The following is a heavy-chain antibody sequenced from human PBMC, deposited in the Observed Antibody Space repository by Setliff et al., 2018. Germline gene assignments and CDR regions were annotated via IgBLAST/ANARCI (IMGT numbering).Heavy chain of an antibody. J-gene: IGHJ5*02. CDR1: GGTFSSKA. CDR2: FIPSFGTA. CDR3: ARDSYGDNLPYNWFDP. V-gene: IGHV1-69*13. Sequence: ASVKVSCKASGGTFSSKAISWVRQAPGQGLEWMGGFIPSFGTANYAQKFQGRPTITADESTSTAYMELNSLRYEDTAIYYCARDSYGDNLPYNWFDPWGQGTLVTVSS. D-gene: IGHD4-17*01.